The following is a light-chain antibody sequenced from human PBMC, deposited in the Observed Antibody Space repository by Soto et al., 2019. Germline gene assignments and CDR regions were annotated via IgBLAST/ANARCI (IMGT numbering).Light chain of an antibody. J-gene: IGKJ5*01. V-gene: IGKV1-39*01. CDR2: AAS. CDR1: QSISNY. Sequence: DIQMTQSPSSLSSSGGYIFTITFLSSQSISNYLNWYQQKPGKAPKVLIYAASNLQSGDPSRFSGSGSGTDFTLTISSLQPEDFATYYCQQSYSTPITFGQGTRLEIK. CDR3: QQSYSTPIT.